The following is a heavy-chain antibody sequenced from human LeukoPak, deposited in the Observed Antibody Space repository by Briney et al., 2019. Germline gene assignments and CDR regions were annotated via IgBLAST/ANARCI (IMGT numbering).Heavy chain of an antibody. CDR3: AKGAYYYDSSGQYYFDY. CDR1: GFTFSDYG. D-gene: IGHD3-22*01. Sequence: PGGSLRLSCTASGFTFSDYGIHWVRQAPCKGLEWVTFISYDGSNKYYVDSVKGRFTISRDNSKNTLYLQMNSLRAEDTAVYYCAKGAYYYDSSGQYYFDYWGQGTLVTVSS. CDR2: ISYDGSNK. J-gene: IGHJ4*02. V-gene: IGHV3-30*18.